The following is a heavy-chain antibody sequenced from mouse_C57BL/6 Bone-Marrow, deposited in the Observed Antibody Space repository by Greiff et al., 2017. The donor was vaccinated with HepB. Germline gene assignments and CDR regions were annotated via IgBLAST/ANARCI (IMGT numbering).Heavy chain of an antibody. CDR3: ARWGYYGSSSWFAY. J-gene: IGHJ3*01. CDR1: GYSFTDYN. CDR2: INPNYGTT. V-gene: IGHV1-39*01. Sequence: VHVKQSGPELVKPGASVKISCKASGYSFTDYNMNWVKQSNGKSLEWIGVINPNYGTTSYNQKFKGKATLTVDQSSSTAYMQLNSLTSEDSAVYYCARWGYYGSSSWFAYWGQGTLVTVSA. D-gene: IGHD1-1*01.